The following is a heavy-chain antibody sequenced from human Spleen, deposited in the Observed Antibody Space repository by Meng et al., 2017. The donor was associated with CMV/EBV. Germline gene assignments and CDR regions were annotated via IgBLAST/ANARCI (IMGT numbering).Heavy chain of an antibody. CDR1: GFTFSSYS. V-gene: IGHV3-48*04. D-gene: IGHD3-10*01. CDR3: ARGMDYYASRSYYNVADY. CDR2: ISSSSSTI. Sequence: GESLKISCAASGFTFSSYSMNWVRQAPGKGLEWVSYISSSSSTIYYADSVKGRFTISRDNAKNSLYLQMNSLSAEDTAIYYCARGMDYYASRSYYNVADYWGQGTLVTVSS. J-gene: IGHJ4*02.